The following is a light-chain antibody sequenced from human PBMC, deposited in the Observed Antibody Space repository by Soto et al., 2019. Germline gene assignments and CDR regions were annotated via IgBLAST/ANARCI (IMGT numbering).Light chain of an antibody. V-gene: IGKV1-5*03. Sequence: DIQMTQSPFTLSASVGDRVTITCRASQSITSWLAWYQQKPGKAPKLLIYKASSLESGVPSRFSGSGSGTEFTLTISSLQPADFATYYCQQYNNYSGTFGQGTKLEIK. CDR1: QSITSW. CDR3: QQYNNYSGT. CDR2: KAS. J-gene: IGKJ2*01.